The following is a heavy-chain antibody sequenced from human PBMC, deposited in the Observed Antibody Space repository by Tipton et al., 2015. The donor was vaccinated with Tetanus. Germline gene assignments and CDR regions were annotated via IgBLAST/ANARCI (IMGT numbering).Heavy chain of an antibody. V-gene: IGHV4-34*01. Sequence: TLSLTCAVYGGSFSGYYWSWIRQPPGKGLEWIGEINHSGSTNYNPSLKSRVTISVDTSKNQFSLKLSSVTAADTAVYYCARGRRYSSSCASCGKTYYYYGMDVWGQGTTVTVSS. CDR3: ARGRRYSSSCASCGKTYYYYGMDV. J-gene: IGHJ6*02. D-gene: IGHD6-13*01. CDR2: INHSGST. CDR1: GGSFSGYY.